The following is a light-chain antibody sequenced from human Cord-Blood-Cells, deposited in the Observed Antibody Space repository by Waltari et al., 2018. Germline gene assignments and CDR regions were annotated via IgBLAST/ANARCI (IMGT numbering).Light chain of an antibody. CDR2: KAA. V-gene: IGKV1-5*03. J-gene: IGKJ2*01. CDR3: EQYNRYSYT. CDR1: PSISSW. Sequence: DIQMTQSPSTLSASVAERVTIACRPSPSISSWSVWYQQKPGKAPKLQCYKAASLASGAPSRCSGRGSVTEFTLTISSLQPDDLATYYCEQYNRYSYTFNQGTNLEIK.